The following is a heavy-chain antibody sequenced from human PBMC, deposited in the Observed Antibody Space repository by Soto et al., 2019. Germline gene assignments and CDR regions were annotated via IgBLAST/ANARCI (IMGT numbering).Heavy chain of an antibody. CDR3: ARMIFGVAGGS. J-gene: IGHJ4*02. V-gene: IGHV1-3*01. D-gene: IGHD3-3*01. Sequence: GASVKVSCKASGYTFTNFAMHWVRQAPGQRLEWMGWINAGNGDTKYSQKLQGRVSITRDTSASTAYMELSSLRSEDTAMYYCARMIFGVAGGSWGQGTLVTVSS. CDR2: INAGNGDT. CDR1: GYTFTNFA.